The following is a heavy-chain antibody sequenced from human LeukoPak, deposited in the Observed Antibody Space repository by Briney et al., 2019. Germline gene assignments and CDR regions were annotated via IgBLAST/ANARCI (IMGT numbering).Heavy chain of an antibody. CDR1: GYTFTSYG. D-gene: IGHD3-22*01. CDR3: ARDPLYLGSYYYDSSGYIPLDY. V-gene: IGHV1-18*01. Sequence: ASVKVSCKASGYTFTSYGISWVRRAPGQGLEWMGWISAYNGNTNYAQKLQGRVTMTTDTSTSTAYMELRSLRSDDTAVYYCARDPLYLGSYYYDSSGYIPLDYWGQGTLVTVSS. J-gene: IGHJ4*02. CDR2: ISAYNGNT.